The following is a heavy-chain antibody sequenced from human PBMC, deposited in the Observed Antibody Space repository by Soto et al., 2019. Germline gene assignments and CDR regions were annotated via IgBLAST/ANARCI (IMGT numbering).Heavy chain of an antibody. V-gene: IGHV3-30-3*01. D-gene: IGHD2-2*01. CDR2: ISYDGSNK. J-gene: IGHJ6*02. Sequence: GSLRLSCAASGFTFSSYAMYWVRQAPGKGLEWVAVISYDGSNKYYADSVKGRFTISRDNSKNTLYLQMNSLRAEDTAVYYCARDRGSKSYYYYGMDVWGQGTTVTVSS. CDR1: GFTFSSYA. CDR3: ARDRGSKSYYYYGMDV.